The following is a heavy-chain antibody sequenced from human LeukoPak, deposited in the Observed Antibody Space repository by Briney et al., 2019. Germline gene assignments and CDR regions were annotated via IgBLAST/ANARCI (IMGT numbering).Heavy chain of an antibody. V-gene: IGHV4-30-2*01. CDR3: ARGRGDYGDYVYFQH. D-gene: IGHD4-17*01. J-gene: IGHJ1*01. Sequence: PSQTLSLTCAVSGGSISSGGYSWNWIRQPPGTGLEWIGEINHSGNTNYNPSLKSRVTMSTDTSKNQFSLKLSSVTAADTAVYYCARGRGDYGDYVYFQHWGQGTLVTVSS. CDR1: GGSISSGGYS. CDR2: INHSGNT.